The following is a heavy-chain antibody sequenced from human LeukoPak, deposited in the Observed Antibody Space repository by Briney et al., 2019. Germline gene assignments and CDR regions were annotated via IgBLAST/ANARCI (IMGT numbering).Heavy chain of an antibody. CDR2: INAGNGNT. CDR1: GYTLVNYA. V-gene: IGHV1-3*01. J-gene: IGHJ5*02. CDR3: ARDPWGYCSGGSCYVGNWFDP. Sequence: ASVKVSCKASGYTLVNYAMHWVRQAPGQRLEWMGWINAGNGNTKYSQKFQGRVSITRDTSASTAYMELSSLRSEDTAVYYCARDPWGYCSGGSCYVGNWFDPWGQGTLVTVSS. D-gene: IGHD2-15*01.